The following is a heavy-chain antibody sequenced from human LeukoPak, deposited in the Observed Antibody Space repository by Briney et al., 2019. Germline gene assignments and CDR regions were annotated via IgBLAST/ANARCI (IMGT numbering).Heavy chain of an antibody. CDR2: INAGDGNT. J-gene: IGHJ4*02. V-gene: IGHV1-3*01. Sequence: ASVKVACKASGYTFTSYAMHWVRQAPGQRFEWMGWINAGDGNTKYSQKFQGRVTITRDTSASTAYMELSSLRSEDTAVYYCARSTYYYDSSGYPDYWGQGTLVTVSS. D-gene: IGHD3-22*01. CDR3: ARSTYYYDSSGYPDY. CDR1: GYTFTSYA.